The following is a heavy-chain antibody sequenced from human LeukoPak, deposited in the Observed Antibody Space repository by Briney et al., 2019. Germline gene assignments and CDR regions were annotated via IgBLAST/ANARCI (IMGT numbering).Heavy chain of an antibody. J-gene: IGHJ4*02. D-gene: IGHD6-13*01. V-gene: IGHV3-48*03. CDR1: GFTFSSFE. CDR3: ARDESYSSDY. Sequence: GGSLRLSCAASGFTFSSFEMNWVRQAPGKGLEWVSYISSSRSTIYYAGSVKGRFTISRDNAKNSLYLQMNSLRAEDTAVYFCARDESYSSDYWGQGTLVTVSS. CDR2: ISSSRSTI.